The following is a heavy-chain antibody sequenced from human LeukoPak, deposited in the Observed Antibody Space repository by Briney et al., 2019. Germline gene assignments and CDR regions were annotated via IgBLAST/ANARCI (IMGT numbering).Heavy chain of an antibody. CDR2: ITGSGDT. D-gene: IGHD2-2*01. J-gene: IGHJ4*02. Sequence: GGSLRLSCAASGFTFSNHAMNWVRQAPGKGLEWVSSITGSGDTYYADSVKGRFTVSRDNSKSTLYLQVNSLRAEDTAVFYCAKGTISSAAGLDYWGQGTLVTVSS. CDR3: AKGTISSAAGLDY. V-gene: IGHV3-23*01. CDR1: GFTFSNHA.